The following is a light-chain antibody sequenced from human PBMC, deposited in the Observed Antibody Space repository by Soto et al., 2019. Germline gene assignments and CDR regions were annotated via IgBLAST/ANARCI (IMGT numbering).Light chain of an antibody. CDR1: SSDVGGYDY. CDR2: EVS. CDR3: SSFTNVNTWM. Sequence: QSALTQPASVSGSPGQSITISCTGTSSDVGGYDYVSWYQQYPGKAPKLMIYEVSNRPSGVSNRFSGSKSGNTASLTISGLQAGDEADYYCSSFTNVNTWMFGGGTKLTVL. V-gene: IGLV2-14*01. J-gene: IGLJ3*02.